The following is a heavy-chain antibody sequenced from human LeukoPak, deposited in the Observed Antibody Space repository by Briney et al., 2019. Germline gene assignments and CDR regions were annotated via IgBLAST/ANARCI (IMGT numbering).Heavy chain of an antibody. CDR2: IIPIFGTA. CDR3: TRVPMDSSGYWSYYYGMDV. D-gene: IGHD3-22*01. J-gene: IGHJ6*02. V-gene: IGHV1-69*06. CDR1: GGTFSSYA. Sequence: SVKVSCKASGGTFSSYAISWVRQAPGQGLEWMGRIIPIFGTANYAQKFQGRVTITADKSTSTAYMELSSLRSEDTAVYYCTRVPMDSSGYWSYYYGMDVWGQGTTVTVSS.